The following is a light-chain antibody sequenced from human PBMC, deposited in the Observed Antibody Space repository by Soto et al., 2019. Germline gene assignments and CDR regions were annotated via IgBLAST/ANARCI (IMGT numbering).Light chain of an antibody. CDR1: QSVRSY. V-gene: IGKV3-15*01. J-gene: IGKJ1*01. CDR3: QQYNNWPRT. CDR2: GAS. Sequence: IVMTQSPATLSLSPGERATLSCRASQSVRSYLAWYQQKPGQAPRLLIYGASTRATGIPARFSGSGSGTEFTLTISSLQSEDFAVYYCQQYNNWPRTFGQGTKVDIK.